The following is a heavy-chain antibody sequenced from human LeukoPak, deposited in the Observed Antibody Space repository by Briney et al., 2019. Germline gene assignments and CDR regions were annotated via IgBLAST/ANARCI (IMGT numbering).Heavy chain of an antibody. CDR1: GFTFSNAW. Sequence: GGSLRLSCAASGFTFSNAWMSWVRQAPGKGLEWVGRIKSKTDGGTTDYAAPVKGRFTISRDDSKNTLYLQMNSLRAEDTAVYYCASLKKYSSSWYGDYWGQGTLVTVSS. CDR3: ASLKKYSSSWYGDY. CDR2: IKSKTDGGTT. J-gene: IGHJ4*02. V-gene: IGHV3-15*01. D-gene: IGHD6-13*01.